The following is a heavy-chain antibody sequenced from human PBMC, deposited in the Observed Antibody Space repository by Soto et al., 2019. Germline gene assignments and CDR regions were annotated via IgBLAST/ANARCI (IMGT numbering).Heavy chain of an antibody. D-gene: IGHD5-18*01. CDR2: IIPMFGTA. CDR3: ASGIQLWLRRINDGYSG. V-gene: IGHV1-69*12. CDR1: GGTFSTYA. J-gene: IGHJ4*02. Sequence: QVQLVQSGAEVKKPESSVKVSCKAPGGTFSTYAISWVRQAPGQGLEWMGGIIPMFGTAHYAQRFPDRVTITADESTNTVYTELSSLRSEDTAVYFCASGIQLWLRRINDGYSGWGQGTLVTVSS.